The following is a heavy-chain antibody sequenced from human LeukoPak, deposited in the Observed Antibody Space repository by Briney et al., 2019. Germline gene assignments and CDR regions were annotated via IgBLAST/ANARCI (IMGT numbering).Heavy chain of an antibody. V-gene: IGHV3-23*01. CDR2: ISGSGGST. CDR1: GFTFSSYA. Sequence: GGSLRLSCAASGFTFSSYAMSWVRQAPGKGLDWVSAISGSGGSTYYADSVKGRFTISRDNSKNTLYLQMNSLRAEDTAVYYCARIKWELGAAFDIWGQGTMVTVSS. CDR3: ARIKWELGAAFDI. D-gene: IGHD1-26*01. J-gene: IGHJ3*02.